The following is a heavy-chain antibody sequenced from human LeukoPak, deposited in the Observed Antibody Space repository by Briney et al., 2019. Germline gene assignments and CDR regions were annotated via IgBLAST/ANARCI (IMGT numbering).Heavy chain of an antibody. CDR1: GGTFSSYA. Sequence: ASVKVSCKASGGTFSSYAISWVRQATGQGLEWMGWMNPNSGNTGYAQKFQGRVTITRNTSISTAYMELSSLRSEDTAVYYCARGRGGAPTNNWGQGTLVTVSS. CDR3: ARGRGGAPTNN. CDR2: MNPNSGNT. V-gene: IGHV1-8*03. D-gene: IGHD2-15*01. J-gene: IGHJ4*02.